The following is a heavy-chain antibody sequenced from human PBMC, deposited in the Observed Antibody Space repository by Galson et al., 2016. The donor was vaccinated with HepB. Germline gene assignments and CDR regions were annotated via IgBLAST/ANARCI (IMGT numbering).Heavy chain of an antibody. Sequence: SLRLSCAASAFSFNSYSMNWVRQAPGKGLEWVSYISYSSEPIFYADSLRGRFTISRDNAKNSVYLQMSSLRVEDTAVYYCARERGVLESSSGSYIPQLDIWGQGTMVTVSS. CDR2: ISYSSEPI. D-gene: IGHD6-19*01. CDR1: AFSFNSYS. J-gene: IGHJ3*02. V-gene: IGHV3-48*01. CDR3: ARERGVLESSSGSYIPQLDI.